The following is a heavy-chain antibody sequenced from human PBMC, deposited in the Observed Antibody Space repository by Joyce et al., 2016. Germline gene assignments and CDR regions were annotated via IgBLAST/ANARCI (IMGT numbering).Heavy chain of an antibody. J-gene: IGHJ5*02. Sequence: EEQLVESGGGLVKPGGSLRLSCSASGFNFSGYTLNWVRQAPWKGLALVSSIITMSTYIYYADSVKGRFPISRDAAKNSLYLQMTNLRAADTAVYYCASLWAPGYCTTTSCQGWFDPWGQGTLVTVSS. D-gene: IGHD2-2*03. CDR1: GFNFSGYT. V-gene: IGHV3-21*01. CDR3: ASLWAPGYCTTTSCQGWFDP. CDR2: IITMSTYI.